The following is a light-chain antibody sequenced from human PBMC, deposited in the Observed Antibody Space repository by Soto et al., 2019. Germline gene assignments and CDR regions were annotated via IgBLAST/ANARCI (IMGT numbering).Light chain of an antibody. CDR2: KAS. CDR1: QTISSW. Sequence: DIQMTQSPSTLSGSVGDRVTITCRASQTISSWLAWYQQKPGKAPKLLIYKASTLKSGVPSRFSGSGSGTEFTLTISSMHPDDFATYYCQHYNSYSEAFGQATKV. J-gene: IGKJ1*01. V-gene: IGKV1-5*03. CDR3: QHYNSYSEA.